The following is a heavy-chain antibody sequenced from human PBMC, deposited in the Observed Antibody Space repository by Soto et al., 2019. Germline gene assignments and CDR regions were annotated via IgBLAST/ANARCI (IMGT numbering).Heavy chain of an antibody. J-gene: IGHJ6*02. D-gene: IGHD2-21*02. CDR1: GFTFSSYW. Sequence: GGSLRLSCAASGFTFSSYWMHWVRQAPGKGLVWVSRINSDGSSTSYADSVKGGFTISRDNAKNTLYLQMNSLRAEDTAVYYCARDPPLAYCGGDCYLNELFGVSGMDVWGQGTTVTVSS. V-gene: IGHV3-74*01. CDR2: INSDGSST. CDR3: ARDPPLAYCGGDCYLNELFGVSGMDV.